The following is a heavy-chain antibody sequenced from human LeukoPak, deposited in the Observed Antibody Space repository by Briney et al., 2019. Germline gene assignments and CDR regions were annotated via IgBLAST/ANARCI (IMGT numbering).Heavy chain of an antibody. Sequence: PSETLSLTCTVSGGSISSSSYYWSWIRQPPGKGLEWIGEINHSGSTNYNPSLKSRVTISVDTSKNQFSLKLSSVTAADTAVYYCATRGDCPSGLCNWFDPWGQGTLVTVSS. CDR1: GGSISSSSYY. CDR3: ATRGDCPSGLCNWFDP. V-gene: IGHV4-39*07. CDR2: INHSGST. J-gene: IGHJ5*02. D-gene: IGHD2-21*02.